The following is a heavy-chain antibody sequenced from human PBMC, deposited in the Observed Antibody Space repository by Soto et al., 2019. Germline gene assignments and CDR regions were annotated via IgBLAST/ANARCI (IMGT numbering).Heavy chain of an antibody. J-gene: IGHJ6*02. CDR2: IWYDGSNK. V-gene: IGHV3-33*01. CDR1: GFTFSSYG. D-gene: IGHD6-6*01. Sequence: GGSLRLSCAASGFTFSSYGMHWVRQAPGKGLEWVAVIWYDGSNKYYADSVKGRFTISRDNSKNTLYLQMNSLRAEDTAVYYCARDRDSSSSPYYYGMDVWGQGTTVTVSS. CDR3: ARDRDSSSSPYYYGMDV.